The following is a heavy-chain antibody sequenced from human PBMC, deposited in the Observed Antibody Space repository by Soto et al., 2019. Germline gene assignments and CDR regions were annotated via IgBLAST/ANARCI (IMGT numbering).Heavy chain of an antibody. CDR1: GGSISSGGDS. V-gene: IGHV4-30-2*01. Sequence: SETLSLTCGVSGGSISSGGDSWSWIRQPPGKGLEWIGEINHSGSTNYNPSLKSRVTISVDTSKNQFSLKLSSVTAADTAVYYCARGGSGQRQKLGYCSSTSCYPGGRYYYYYYMDVWGKGTTVTVSS. D-gene: IGHD2-2*01. J-gene: IGHJ6*03. CDR2: INHSGST. CDR3: ARGGSGQRQKLGYCSSTSCYPGGRYYYYYYMDV.